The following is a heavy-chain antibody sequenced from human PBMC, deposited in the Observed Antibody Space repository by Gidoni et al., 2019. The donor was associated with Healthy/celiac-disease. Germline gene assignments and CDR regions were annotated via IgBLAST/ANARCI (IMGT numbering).Heavy chain of an antibody. D-gene: IGHD6-13*01. CDR2: ISGSGGST. CDR3: AKEKYSSSWYYRSTWYFDL. J-gene: IGHJ2*01. CDR1: GFSFSSYA. V-gene: IGHV3-23*01. Sequence: EVQLLESGGGLVQPGGSLRLSCAASGFSFSSYALSWVLQAPGKWLECVSAISGSGGSTYYADSVKGRFTISRDNSKNTLYLQMNSLRAEDTAVYYCAKEKYSSSWYYRSTWYFDLWGRGTLVTVSS.